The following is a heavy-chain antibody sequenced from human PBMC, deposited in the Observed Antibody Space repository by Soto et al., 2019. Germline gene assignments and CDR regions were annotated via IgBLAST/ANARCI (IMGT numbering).Heavy chain of an antibody. J-gene: IGHJ4*02. CDR3: AISKRVHGPLDY. CDR1: GGSFSGYY. Sequence: SETLSLTCAVYGGSFSGYYWSWIRQPPGKGLEWIGEINHSGSTNYNPSLKSRVTISVDTSKNQFSLKLSSVTAADTAVYYCAISKRVHGPLDYWGQGTLVTVSS. D-gene: IGHD4-4*01. V-gene: IGHV4-34*01. CDR2: INHSGST.